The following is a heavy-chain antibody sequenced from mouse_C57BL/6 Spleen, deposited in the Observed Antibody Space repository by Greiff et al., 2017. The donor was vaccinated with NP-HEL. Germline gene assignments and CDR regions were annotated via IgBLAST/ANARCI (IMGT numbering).Heavy chain of an antibody. CDR3: ARDYYGSPNYYAMDY. V-gene: IGHV1-82*01. CDR1: GYAFSSSW. CDR2: IYPGDGDT. Sequence: VQLVESGPELVKPGASVKISCKASGYAFSSSWMNWVKQRPGKGLEWIGRIYPGDGDTNYNGKFKGKATLTADKSSSTAYMQLSSLTSEDSAVYFCARDYYGSPNYYAMDYWGQGTSVTVSS. J-gene: IGHJ4*01. D-gene: IGHD1-1*01.